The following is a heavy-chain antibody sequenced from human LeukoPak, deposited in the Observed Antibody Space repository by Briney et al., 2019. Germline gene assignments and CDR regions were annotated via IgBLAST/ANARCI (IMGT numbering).Heavy chain of an antibody. D-gene: IGHD4-17*01. CDR3: ARDYGDFPAYYFDY. Sequence: ASVKVSCKASGYSFTSYYMHWVRQAPGQGLEWMGFINPSGSSAAYAQKFQGRLTMTRDMFTSTDYMELTSLTSDDTAVYYCARDYGDFPAYYFDYWGQGTLVTVSS. CDR1: GYSFTSYY. CDR2: INPSGSSA. J-gene: IGHJ4*02. V-gene: IGHV1-46*01.